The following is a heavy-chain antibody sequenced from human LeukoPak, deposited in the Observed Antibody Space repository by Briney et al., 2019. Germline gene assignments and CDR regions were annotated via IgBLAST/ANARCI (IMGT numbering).Heavy chain of an antibody. CDR3: AKGPRQQLVTRFDN. D-gene: IGHD6-13*01. CDR1: GFTFSTYA. Sequence: GGSLRLSCAASGFTFSTYAMSWVRQAPGKGLEWVSDISASGGSTYYADSVKGRFTVSRDTSKNTLYLHMSSLRADDTAVYYCAKGPRQQLVTRFDNWGQGTLVTVSS. V-gene: IGHV3-23*01. CDR2: ISASGGST. J-gene: IGHJ4*02.